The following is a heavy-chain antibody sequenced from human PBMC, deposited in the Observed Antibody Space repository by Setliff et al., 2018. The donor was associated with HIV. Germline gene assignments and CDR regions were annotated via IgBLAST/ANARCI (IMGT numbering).Heavy chain of an antibody. V-gene: IGHV4-39*07. J-gene: IGHJ3*02. Sequence: SETLSLTCTVSGGSISSSVYYWGWIRQPPGKGLEWIGNIYYSGNTNYNPSFKSRVTISVDTSKNQFSLRVNSVTAADTAVYYCARSLVPSGYYYGRHAFDIWGQGTKVTVSS. CDR1: GGSISSSVYY. D-gene: IGHD3-22*01. CDR3: ARSLVPSGYYYGRHAFDI. CDR2: IYYSGNT.